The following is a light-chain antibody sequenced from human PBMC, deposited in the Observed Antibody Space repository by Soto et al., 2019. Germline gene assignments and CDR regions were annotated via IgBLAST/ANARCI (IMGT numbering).Light chain of an antibody. CDR2: LNSDGSH. Sequence: QLVLTQSPSASASLGASVKLTCTLSSGHSTYAIAWHQQQPEKGPRYLMKLNSDGSHSKGDGIPDRFSGSSSGAERYLTISSLQSEDEDDYYCQTWGTGIQVIFGGGTKLTVL. CDR3: QTWGTGIQVI. CDR1: SGHSTYA. V-gene: IGLV4-69*01. J-gene: IGLJ2*01.